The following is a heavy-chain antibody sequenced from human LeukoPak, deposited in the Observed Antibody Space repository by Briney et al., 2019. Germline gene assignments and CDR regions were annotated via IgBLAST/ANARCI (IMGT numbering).Heavy chain of an antibody. CDR2: INHSGST. V-gene: IGHV4-34*01. CDR3: ARAKKGDYDYVWGRYRYTGPRFDS. Sequence: SETLSLTCAVYGGSFSGYYWSWIRQPPGKGLEWIGEINHSGSTNYNPSLKSRVTISVDTSKNQFSLKLSSVTAADTAVYYCARAKKGDYDYVWGRYRYTGPRFDSWGQGTLVTVSS. D-gene: IGHD3-16*02. CDR1: GGSFSGYY. J-gene: IGHJ4*02.